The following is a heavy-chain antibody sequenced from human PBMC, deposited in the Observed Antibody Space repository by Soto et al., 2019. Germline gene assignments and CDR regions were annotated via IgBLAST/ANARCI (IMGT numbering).Heavy chain of an antibody. Sequence: GGSMRLSCSASGVTFSSYAMSGVRQTPGKGLEWVSAISGSGGSTYYADSVKGRFTISRDNSKNTLYLQMNSLRAEDTAVYYCAKDQGVRGDHDAFDIWGQGTMVTVSS. CDR3: AKDQGVRGDHDAFDI. CDR2: ISGSGGST. J-gene: IGHJ3*02. D-gene: IGHD3-10*01. CDR1: GVTFSSYA. V-gene: IGHV3-23*01.